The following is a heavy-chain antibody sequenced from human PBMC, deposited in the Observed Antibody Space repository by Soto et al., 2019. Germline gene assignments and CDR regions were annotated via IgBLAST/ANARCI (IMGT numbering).Heavy chain of an antibody. D-gene: IGHD3-3*01. CDR3: ARKGRYDFWSGYSSGFDP. J-gene: IGHJ5*02. Sequence: GGSLRLSCAASGFTFSSYSMNWVRQAPGKGLEWVSSISSSSSYIYYADSVKGRFTISRDNAKNSLYLQMNSLRAEDTAVYYCARKGRYDFWSGYSSGFDPWGQGT. V-gene: IGHV3-21*01. CDR1: GFTFSSYS. CDR2: ISSSSSYI.